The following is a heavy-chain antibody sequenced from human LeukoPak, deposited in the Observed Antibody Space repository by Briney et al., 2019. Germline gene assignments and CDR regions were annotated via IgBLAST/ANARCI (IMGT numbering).Heavy chain of an antibody. Sequence: GGSLRLSCAASGFTFSNYAMHWVRQAPGKGLEYVSAISSNGYNTYYANSVRGRFTISRDNSNNTLYLQMGSLRAEDMAVYYCARVAVAGHHFAYWGQGTLVTVSS. CDR2: ISSNGYNT. V-gene: IGHV3-64*01. D-gene: IGHD6-19*01. CDR1: GFTFSNYA. J-gene: IGHJ4*02. CDR3: ARVAVAGHHFAY.